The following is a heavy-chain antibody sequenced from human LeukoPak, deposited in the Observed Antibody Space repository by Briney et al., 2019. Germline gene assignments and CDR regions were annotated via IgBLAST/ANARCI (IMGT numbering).Heavy chain of an antibody. V-gene: IGHV1-69*06. Sequence: SVKVSCKASGGTFSSYAISWVRLAPGQGLEWMGGIIPIFGTANYAQKFQGRVTTTADKSTSTAYMELSSLRSEDTAVYYCARDYSSGWGNWFDPWGQGTLVTVSS. CDR1: GGTFSSYA. D-gene: IGHD6-19*01. J-gene: IGHJ5*02. CDR3: ARDYSSGWGNWFDP. CDR2: IIPIFGTA.